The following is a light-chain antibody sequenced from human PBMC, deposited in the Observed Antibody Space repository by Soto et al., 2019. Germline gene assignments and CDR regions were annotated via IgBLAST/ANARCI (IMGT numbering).Light chain of an antibody. Sequence: EIVLAQSPGTLSLSPGERATLSCRASQSVTNSFLAWYQQKPGQAPRLLIYGASRRATGIPDRFTGSGSGTDFTLTISRLEPEDFAVYYCQQYGSSPRTFGQGTRLEIK. CDR1: QSVTNSF. J-gene: IGKJ5*01. CDR2: GAS. V-gene: IGKV3-20*01. CDR3: QQYGSSPRT.